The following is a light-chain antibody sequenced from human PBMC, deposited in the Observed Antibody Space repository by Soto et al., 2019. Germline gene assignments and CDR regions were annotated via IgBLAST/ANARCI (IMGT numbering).Light chain of an antibody. CDR3: QHYKMYSPWK. CDR1: QSITTW. Sequence: DIQITQSPSTLSASVVDRVTITCRASQSITTWLAWYQQRPGKAPKLLIYDVSSLQSGVPSRFSGSGSGTEFTLTISSLQPDDFATYYCQHYKMYSPWKFGQGTKVDIK. V-gene: IGKV1-5*01. CDR2: DVS. J-gene: IGKJ1*01.